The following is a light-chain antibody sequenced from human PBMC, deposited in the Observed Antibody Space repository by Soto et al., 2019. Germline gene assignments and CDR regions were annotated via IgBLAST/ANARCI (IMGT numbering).Light chain of an antibody. Sequence: QSALTQPPSVSGSPGQSVTISCSGTIDDVTAYYRVSWYQQTPGTAPKLMIYDVSNRPSGVPDRFSGSRSGNTASLTISGLQAEDEGDYYCSVYTRTSTYVFGTGTKVTVI. CDR2: DVS. CDR3: SVYTRTSTYV. CDR1: IDDVTAYYR. J-gene: IGLJ1*01. V-gene: IGLV2-18*01.